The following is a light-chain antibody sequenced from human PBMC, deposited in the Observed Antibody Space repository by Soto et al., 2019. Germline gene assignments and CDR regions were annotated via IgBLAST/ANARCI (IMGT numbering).Light chain of an antibody. CDR1: ISDVGGYNY. CDR2: DVT. Sequence: QSALTQPRSVSGSPGQSVTISCTGTISDVGGYNYVSWYQHHPGKAPKLLISDVTKRPSWVPNRFSGSKSGNTASLTISDLQAEDEADYYCSSYAGDNNLVFGGGTKLTVL. CDR3: SSYAGDNNLV. V-gene: IGLV2-11*01. J-gene: IGLJ2*01.